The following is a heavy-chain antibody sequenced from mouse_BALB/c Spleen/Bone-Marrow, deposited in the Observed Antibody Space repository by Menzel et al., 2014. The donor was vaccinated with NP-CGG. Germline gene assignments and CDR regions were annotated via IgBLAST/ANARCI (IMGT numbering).Heavy chain of an antibody. D-gene: IGHD1-1*01. Sequence: QVQLQQSGAELARPGASVKMSCKASGYTFTSYTMHWVKQRPGQGLEWIGYINPSSGYTNYNQKFKDKATSTADKSSSTAYMQLSSLTSEDSAVYYCARSGRLLQDPYFDYWGQGTTLTVSS. CDR2: INPSSGYT. V-gene: IGHV1-4*01. J-gene: IGHJ2*01. CDR3: ARSGRLLQDPYFDY. CDR1: GYTFTSYT.